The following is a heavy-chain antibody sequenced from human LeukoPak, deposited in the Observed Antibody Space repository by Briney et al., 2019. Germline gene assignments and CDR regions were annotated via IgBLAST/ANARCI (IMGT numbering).Heavy chain of an antibody. D-gene: IGHD2-21*02. CDR3: ARDCGGDCYKGGFDY. CDR2: IYYSGST. Sequence: SETLSLTCTVSGGSISSYYWSWIRQPPGKGLERIGYIYYSGSTNYNPSLKSRVTISVDTSKNQFSLKLSSVTAADTAVYYCARDCGGDCYKGGFDYWGQGTLVTVSS. CDR1: GGSISSYY. J-gene: IGHJ4*02. V-gene: IGHV4-59*01.